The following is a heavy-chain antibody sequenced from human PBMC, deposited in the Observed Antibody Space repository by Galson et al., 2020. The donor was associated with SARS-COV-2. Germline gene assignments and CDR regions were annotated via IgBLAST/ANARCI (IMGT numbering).Heavy chain of an antibody. CDR3: ARGFDY. J-gene: IGHJ4*02. Sequence: SETLSLTCTVSGGSINSYYWSWIRQPPGKGLEWIGYIYYSGSTNYNPSLKSRVTISVDTSKNQFSPKLSSVTAADTAVYYCARGFDYWGQGTLVTVSS. CDR2: IYYSGST. V-gene: IGHV4-59*01. CDR1: GGSINSYY.